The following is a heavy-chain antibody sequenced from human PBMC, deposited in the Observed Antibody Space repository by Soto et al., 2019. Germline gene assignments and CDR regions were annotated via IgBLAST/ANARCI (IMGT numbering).Heavy chain of an antibody. CDR1: GYTFTSYG. V-gene: IGHV1-18*01. D-gene: IGHD1-26*01. CDR3: ARTAYPPTYSGSYFDY. CDR2: ISAYNGNT. Sequence: ASVKVSCKASGYTFTSYGISWVRQAPGQGLEWMGWISAYNGNTNYAQKLQGRVTMTTDTSTSTAYMELRSLRSDDTAVYYCARTAYPPTYSGSYFDYWGQGTLVTVSS. J-gene: IGHJ4*02.